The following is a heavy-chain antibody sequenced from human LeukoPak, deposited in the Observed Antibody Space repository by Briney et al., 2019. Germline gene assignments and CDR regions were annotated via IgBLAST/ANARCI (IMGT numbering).Heavy chain of an antibody. CDR3: ARVLPITPYFDY. CDR1: GYSINNGFY. D-gene: IGHD1-20*01. CDR2: IYHSERT. Sequence: SSETLSLTCTVSGYSINNGFYWGWIRQPPGKGLEWIGSIYHSERTHYNPSLKSRVTISVDTSKNQFSLKLGSVTAADTAVYYCARVLPITPYFDYWGQGTLVTVSS. J-gene: IGHJ4*02. V-gene: IGHV4-38-2*02.